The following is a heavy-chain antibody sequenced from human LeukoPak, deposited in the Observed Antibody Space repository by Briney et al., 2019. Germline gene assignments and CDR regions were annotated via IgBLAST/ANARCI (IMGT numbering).Heavy chain of an antibody. CDR3: ATSGWYLLPGVY. CDR1: GGFISSYY. V-gene: IGHV4-4*07. D-gene: IGHD6-19*01. CDR2: IYSSGST. J-gene: IGHJ4*02. Sequence: PSETLSLTCTVSGGFISSYYWSWIRQPAGKGLEWIGRIYSSGSTNYNPSLKSRVTMSVDTSKKQFSLKLSSVTAADTAVYYCATSGWYLLPGVYWGQGTLVTVSS.